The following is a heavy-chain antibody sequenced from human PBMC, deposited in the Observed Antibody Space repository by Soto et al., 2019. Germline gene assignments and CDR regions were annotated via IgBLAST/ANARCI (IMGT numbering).Heavy chain of an antibody. CDR1: GGSISTSNW. V-gene: IGHV4-4*02. CDR3: ARARATIAAAAIFDC. Sequence: QVQLQESGPGLVKPSGTLSLTCAVSGGSISTSNWWRWVRQPPGKGLEWIGEVYRTGSTNYNPSLGSRLTISVDKSKNQFSLKLTSVTAADTAVYYCARARATIAAAAIFDCWGQGTLVTVSS. CDR2: VYRTGST. D-gene: IGHD6-13*01. J-gene: IGHJ4*02.